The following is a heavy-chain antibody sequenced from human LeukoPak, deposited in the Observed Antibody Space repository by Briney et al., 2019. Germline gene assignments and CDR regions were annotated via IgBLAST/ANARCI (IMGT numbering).Heavy chain of an antibody. V-gene: IGHV4-31*03. J-gene: IGHJ4*02. D-gene: IGHD6-13*01. CDR3: ARAGSSWEYFFDY. CDR2: IYYSGST. Sequence: SETLSLTCTVSGGSISRGDYYWSWIRQPPGKGLEWIGYIYYSGSTYYNPSLKSRVSISVDTSKNQFSLMLSSVTAADTAVYYCARAGSSWEYFFDYWGQGTLVTVSS. CDR1: GGSISRGDYY.